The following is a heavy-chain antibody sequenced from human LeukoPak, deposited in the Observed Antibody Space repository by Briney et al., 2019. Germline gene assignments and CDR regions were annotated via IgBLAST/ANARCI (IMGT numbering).Heavy chain of an antibody. J-gene: IGHJ4*02. CDR1: GFTFDDYG. V-gene: IGHV3-20*04. CDR2: INWNGGST. Sequence: GGSLRLSCAASGFTFDDYGMSWVRQAPGKGLEWVSGINWNGGSTGYADSVKGRFTISRDNSKNTLYLQMNSLRAEDTAVYYCAKDPTGSGQDYWGQGTLVTVSS. CDR3: AKDPTGSGQDY. D-gene: IGHD3-10*01.